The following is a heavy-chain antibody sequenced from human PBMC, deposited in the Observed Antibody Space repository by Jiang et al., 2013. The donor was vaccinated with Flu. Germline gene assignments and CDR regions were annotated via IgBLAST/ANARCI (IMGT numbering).Heavy chain of an antibody. CDR1: GFSLSTSGMC. J-gene: IGHJ6*03. CDR2: IDWDDDK. Sequence: KPTQTLTLTCTFSGFSLSTSGMCVSWIRQPPGKALEWLALIDWDDDKYYSTSLKTRLTISKDTSKNQVVLTMTNMDPVDTATYYCARIGEYSSSGYYYYYMDVWGKGTTVTVSS. D-gene: IGHD6-6*01. CDR3: ARIGEYSSSGYYYYYMDV. V-gene: IGHV2-70*01.